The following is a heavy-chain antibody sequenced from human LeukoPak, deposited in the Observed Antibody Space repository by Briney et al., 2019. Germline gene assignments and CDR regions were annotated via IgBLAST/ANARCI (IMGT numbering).Heavy chain of an antibody. J-gene: IGHJ4*02. CDR3: ARGNNYGSGSLFYG. D-gene: IGHD3-10*01. V-gene: IGHV1-2*02. Sequence: ASVKVSCKSSGYTFSEYYIYWVRQAPGQGLEWMGWIDPSTGGTNYAQNFQGRVTMTRDTSTTTVYMELSSLKSDDTAVYHCARGNNYGSGSLFYGWGQGTLCPSPQ. CDR1: GYTFSEYY. CDR2: IDPSTGGT.